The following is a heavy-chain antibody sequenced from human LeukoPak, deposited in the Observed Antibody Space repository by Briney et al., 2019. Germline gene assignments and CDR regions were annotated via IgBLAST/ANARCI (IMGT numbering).Heavy chain of an antibody. D-gene: IGHD6-13*01. CDR3: ARVSLAASGQDY. J-gene: IGHJ4*02. CDR2: ISSSNLYI. Sequence: GGSLRLSCAASGFTFSSYTMNWVGQAPGKGLEWVSSISSSNLYIYYADSVKGRFTISRDNAKNSLYLQMNSLRAEDTAVYYCARVSLAASGQDYWGQGTLVTVSS. CDR1: GFTFSSYT. V-gene: IGHV3-21*01.